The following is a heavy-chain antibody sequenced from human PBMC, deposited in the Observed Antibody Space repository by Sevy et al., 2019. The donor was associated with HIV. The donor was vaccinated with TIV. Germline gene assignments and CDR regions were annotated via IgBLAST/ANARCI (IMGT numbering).Heavy chain of an antibody. CDR1: GFTFSSYW. J-gene: IGHJ3*02. Sequence: GGSPRLSCAASGFTFSSYWMSWVRQAPGKGLEWVANIKQDGSEKYYVDSVKGRFTISRDNAKNSLYLQMNSLRAEDTAVYYCARDRRRNAFDIWGQGTMVTVSS. CDR3: ARDRRRNAFDI. CDR2: IKQDGSEK. V-gene: IGHV3-7*01.